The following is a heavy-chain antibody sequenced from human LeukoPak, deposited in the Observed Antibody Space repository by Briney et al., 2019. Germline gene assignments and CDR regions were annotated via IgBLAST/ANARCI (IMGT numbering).Heavy chain of an antibody. D-gene: IGHD4-17*01. Sequence: SETLSLTCTVSGGSISSSKYYWGWIRQPPGRGLEWIGSIHYSGNTYYNPSLKSRVTISVDTSKNQFSLTLTSVTAAYTSVYYCARRRGDGDYRPESWGQGTLVTVSS. CDR2: IHYSGNT. J-gene: IGHJ5*02. CDR1: GGSISSSKYY. CDR3: ARRRGDGDYRPES. V-gene: IGHV4-39*01.